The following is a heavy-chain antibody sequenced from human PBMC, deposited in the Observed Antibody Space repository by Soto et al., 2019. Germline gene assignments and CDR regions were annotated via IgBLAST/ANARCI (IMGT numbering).Heavy chain of an antibody. CDR2: INAGNGNT. Sequence: ASVKVSCKASGYTFTSYAMHWVRQAPGQRLEWMGWINAGNGNTKYSQKFQGRVTITRDTSASTAYMELSSLRSEDTAVYYCARSPPYDSSGYYKTWFDPWGQGTLVTVS. J-gene: IGHJ5*02. D-gene: IGHD3-22*01. CDR1: GYTFTSYA. V-gene: IGHV1-3*01. CDR3: ARSPPYDSSGYYKTWFDP.